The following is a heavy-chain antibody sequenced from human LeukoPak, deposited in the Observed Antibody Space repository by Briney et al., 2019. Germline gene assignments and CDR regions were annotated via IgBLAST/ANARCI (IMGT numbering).Heavy chain of an antibody. V-gene: IGHV4-39*01. Sequence: PSETLSLTCTVSGGSISSSSYYWGWIRQPPGKGLEWIGSIYYSGSTYYNPSLKSRVTISVDTSKNQFSLKLSSVTAADTAVYHCAKHVPYDFWSGYYVYYYYMDVWGKGTTVTVSS. D-gene: IGHD3-3*01. CDR2: IYYSGST. J-gene: IGHJ6*03. CDR1: GGSISSSSYY. CDR3: AKHVPYDFWSGYYVYYYYMDV.